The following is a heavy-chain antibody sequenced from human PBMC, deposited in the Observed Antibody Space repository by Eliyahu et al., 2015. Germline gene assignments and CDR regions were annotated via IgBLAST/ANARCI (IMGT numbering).Heavy chain of an antibody. J-gene: IGHJ5*02. CDR3: ARQAGWHYPVLLTPMRHFDP. V-gene: IGHV4-39*01. CDR2: VVRDGRS. D-gene: IGHD2-15*01. Sequence: QLQLQESGPGVVTPSETLSXTCAVSGXLHQXNLXLLGPGPARARKGLEGGGGVVRDGRSFYNPSLKSRVIISADTSRNHVSLRLASVTAADTAVYYCARQAGWHYPVLLTPMRHFDPWGQGTPVTVSS. CDR1: GXLHQXNLXL.